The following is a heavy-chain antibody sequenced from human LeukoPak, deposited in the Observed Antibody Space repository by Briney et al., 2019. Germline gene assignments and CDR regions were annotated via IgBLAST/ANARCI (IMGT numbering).Heavy chain of an antibody. Sequence: PSETLSLTCTVSGGSISSYYWSWIRQPAGKGLEWIGRIYTSESNNYNPSLRSRVTMSVDTSKHQFSLKLSSVTAADTAVYYCAGPWEPNLFDYWGQGTLVTVSS. CDR1: GGSISSYY. CDR3: AGPWEPNLFDY. V-gene: IGHV4-4*07. D-gene: IGHD1-26*01. J-gene: IGHJ4*02. CDR2: IYTSESN.